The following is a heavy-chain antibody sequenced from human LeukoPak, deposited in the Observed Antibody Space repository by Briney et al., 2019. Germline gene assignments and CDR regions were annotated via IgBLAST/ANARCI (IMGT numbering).Heavy chain of an antibody. D-gene: IGHD3-22*01. Sequence: ASVKVSCKASGYTFTSYYMHWVRQAPGQGLEWMGIINPSGGSTSYAQKFQGRVSMTRDMSMSTVYMKLSSLRSEDTAVYYCARGYYYDSSGYYFDCWGQGTLVTVCS. CDR3: ARGYYYDSSGYYFDC. CDR1: GYTFTSYY. J-gene: IGHJ4*02. CDR2: INPSGGST. V-gene: IGHV1-46*01.